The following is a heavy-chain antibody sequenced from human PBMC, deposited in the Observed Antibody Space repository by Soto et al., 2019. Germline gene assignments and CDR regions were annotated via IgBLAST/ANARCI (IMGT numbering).Heavy chain of an antibody. D-gene: IGHD6-19*01. V-gene: IGHV1-69*06. Sequence: QVQLVQSGAEVKKPRSSVKVSCKASRGTFTSYAISWARQAPGQGLEWMGGIIPIFGTANYAQKFQGRVTITADKSTSTAYMELSSLRSEDTAVYYCARVLAVAERGRGYFDYWGQGTLVSVSS. J-gene: IGHJ4*02. CDR1: RGTFTSYA. CDR3: ARVLAVAERGRGYFDY. CDR2: IIPIFGTA.